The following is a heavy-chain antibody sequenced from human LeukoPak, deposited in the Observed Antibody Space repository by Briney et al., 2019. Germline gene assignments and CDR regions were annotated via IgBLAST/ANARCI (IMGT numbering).Heavy chain of an antibody. CDR1: GGSISSYY. V-gene: IGHV4-59*01. Sequence: SETLSLTCTVSGGSISSYYWSWIRQPPGKGLEWIGYIYYSGSTNYNPSLKSRVTISVDTSKNQFSLKLSSVTAADTAVYYCARTLLGYCSSTSCYGLFDYWGQGTLVTVSS. CDR3: ARTLLGYCSSTSCYGLFDY. J-gene: IGHJ4*02. CDR2: IYYSGST. D-gene: IGHD2-2*01.